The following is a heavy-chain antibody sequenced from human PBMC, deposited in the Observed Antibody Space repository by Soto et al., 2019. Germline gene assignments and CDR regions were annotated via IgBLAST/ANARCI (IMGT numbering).Heavy chain of an antibody. Sequence: EVQMVESGGGLVKPGGSLRLSCAVSGFSFRDTWMNWVRQAPGKGLEWVGRIKSKAGGGAIDYAAPVKGRFTISRDDSKDPLYLQINSLKTEDTAVYYCTTDGYFGGVVVAFQLWGQGTMLTVSS. CDR3: TTDGYFGGVVVAFQL. J-gene: IGHJ3*01. CDR1: GFSFRDTW. V-gene: IGHV3-15*07. CDR2: IKSKAGGGAI. D-gene: IGHD3-10*01.